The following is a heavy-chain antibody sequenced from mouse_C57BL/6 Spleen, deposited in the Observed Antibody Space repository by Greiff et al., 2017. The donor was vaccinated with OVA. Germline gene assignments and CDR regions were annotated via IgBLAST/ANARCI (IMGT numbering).Heavy chain of an antibody. D-gene: IGHD1-1*01. CDR3: ASHTTVHYYAMDY. CDR2: INPSTGGT. Sequence: EVKLQESGPELVKPGASVKISCKASGYSFTGYYMHWVKQSSEKSLEWIGEINPSTGGTSYNQKFKGKATLTVDKSSSTAYMQLKSLTSEDSAVYYCASHTTVHYYAMDYWGQGTSVTVSS. J-gene: IGHJ4*01. CDR1: GYSFTGYY. V-gene: IGHV1-43*01.